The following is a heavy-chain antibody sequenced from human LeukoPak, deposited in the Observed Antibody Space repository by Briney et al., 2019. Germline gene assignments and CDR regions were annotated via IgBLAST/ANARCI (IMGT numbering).Heavy chain of an antibody. CDR2: ISSSGSTI. V-gene: IGHV3-48*03. CDR1: GFTFSSYE. D-gene: IGHD5-18*01. J-gene: IGHJ3*02. Sequence: PGGSLRLSCAASGFTFSSYEMNWVRQAPGKGLEWVSYISSSGSTIYYADSVKGRFTISRDNATNSLYLQMNSLRAEDTAVYYCARGGVGYSYGFDAFDIWGQGTMVTVSS. CDR3: ARGGVGYSYGFDAFDI.